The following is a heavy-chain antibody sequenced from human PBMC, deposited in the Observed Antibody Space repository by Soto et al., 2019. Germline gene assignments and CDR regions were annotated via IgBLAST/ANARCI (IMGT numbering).Heavy chain of an antibody. CDR1: GFTISGYW. CDR2: IKQDGSEK. CDR3: ARDSTVTTSDAFDI. D-gene: IGHD4-17*01. Sequence: GESLKISCAASGFTISGYWMTWVRQAPGKRLELVANIKQDGSEKNYVDSVKGRFTISRDNARNSLDLQMNSLRVEDTAVYYCARDSTVTTSDAFDIWGPGTMVTVSS. V-gene: IGHV3-7*01. J-gene: IGHJ3*02.